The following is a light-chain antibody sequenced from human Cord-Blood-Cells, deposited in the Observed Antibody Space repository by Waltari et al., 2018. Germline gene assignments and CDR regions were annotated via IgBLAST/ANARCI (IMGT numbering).Light chain of an antibody. CDR3: SSYTSSSTFGV. J-gene: IGLJ3*02. V-gene: IGLV2-14*01. Sequence: QSALTQPASVSGSPGQSITISCTGTSSDVGGYNYVSWYQQHPGKAPKLMIYYVSKRPSGVSTRFSAAKSCNTASLTTSALLDEDEADDYCSSYTSSSTFGVFGGGTKLTVL. CDR2: YVS. CDR1: SSDVGGYNY.